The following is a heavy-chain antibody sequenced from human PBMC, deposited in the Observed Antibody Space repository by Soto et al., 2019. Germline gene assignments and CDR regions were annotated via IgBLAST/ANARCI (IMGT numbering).Heavy chain of an antibody. CDR1: GGSISSSSYY. J-gene: IGHJ5*02. CDR3: ARRPLYYDSSGYYPWFDP. Sequence: SETLSLTCTVSGGSISSSSYYWGWIRQPPGKGLEWIGSIYYSGSTYYNPSLKSRVTISVDTSKNQFSLKLSSVTAADTAVYYCARRPLYYDSSGYYPWFDPWGQGTLVTVSS. CDR2: IYYSGST. D-gene: IGHD3-22*01. V-gene: IGHV4-39*01.